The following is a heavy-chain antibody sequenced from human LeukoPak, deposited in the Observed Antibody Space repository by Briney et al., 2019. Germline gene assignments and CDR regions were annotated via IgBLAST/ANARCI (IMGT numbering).Heavy chain of an antibody. D-gene: IGHD1-26*01. Sequence: GGSLRLSCAASGFTFSSYSMNWVRQAPGKGLEWVSSISSSSSYIYYADSVKGRFTISRDNAKNSLYLQMNSLRAEDTAVYYCAKGSMSGSYYRYFDYWGQGTLVTVSS. V-gene: IGHV3-21*04. CDR2: ISSSSSYI. J-gene: IGHJ4*02. CDR3: AKGSMSGSYYRYFDY. CDR1: GFTFSSYS.